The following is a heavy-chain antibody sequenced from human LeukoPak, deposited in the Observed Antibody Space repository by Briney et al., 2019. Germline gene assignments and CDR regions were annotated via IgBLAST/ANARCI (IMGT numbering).Heavy chain of an antibody. J-gene: IGHJ1*01. Sequence: GGSLRLSCTGSGFSFTNYAMHWVRQAPGEGLEWVAVISYDESKIYYADSVKGRFTISRDLSTNTLYLQMNSLTTEDTAMYFCAGRPVAAEYFQHWGQGTQVTVSS. D-gene: IGHD6-25*01. CDR2: ISYDESKI. V-gene: IGHV3-30*03. CDR3: AGRPVAAEYFQH. CDR1: GFSFTNYA.